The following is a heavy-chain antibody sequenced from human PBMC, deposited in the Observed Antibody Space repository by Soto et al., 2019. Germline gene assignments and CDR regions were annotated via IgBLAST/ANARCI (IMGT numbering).Heavy chain of an antibody. Sequence: PGGSLRLSCAASGFTFSGYAMHWVRQAPGKGLEWVASILFDGRNKYYADSVKGRFTISRDNSKDTLFLQRNSLRGEDSAVYYCTKVLRADTTSSNFYYYSALDDWGQGTTVTVSS. D-gene: IGHD6-6*01. CDR1: GFTFSGYA. J-gene: IGHJ6*02. CDR3: TKVLRADTTSSNFYYYSALDD. CDR2: ILFDGRNK. V-gene: IGHV3-30*04.